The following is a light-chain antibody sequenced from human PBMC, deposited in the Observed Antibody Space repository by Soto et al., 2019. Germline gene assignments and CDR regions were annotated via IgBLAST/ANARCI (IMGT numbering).Light chain of an antibody. CDR1: SSDVGSYNL. CDR3: SSDAGSDNWV. V-gene: IGLV2-8*01. CDR2: VVS. J-gene: IGLJ3*02. Sequence: QSALTQPPSASGSPGQSVTISCTGTSSDVGSYNLVSWYQQHPGKAPKLMIYVVSKRPSGVPDRFSGSKSGNTASLTVSGLQAEDEADYYCSSDAGSDNWVFGGGTKLTVL.